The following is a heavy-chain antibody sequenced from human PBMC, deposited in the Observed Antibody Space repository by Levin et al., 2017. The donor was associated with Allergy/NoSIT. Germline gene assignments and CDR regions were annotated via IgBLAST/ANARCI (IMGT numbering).Heavy chain of an antibody. J-gene: IGHJ4*02. CDR1: GFIFSSYS. CDR3: ARVDSGSPDY. CDR2: ITSSSTYI. V-gene: IGHV3-21*01. Sequence: GGSLRLSCVASGFIFSSYSMNWVRQAPGKGLEWVSSITSSSTYIYYADSVKGRFTISRDNAKNSLYLQMNSLRAEDTAVYYCARVDSGSPDYWGQGTLVTVSS. D-gene: IGHD1-26*01.